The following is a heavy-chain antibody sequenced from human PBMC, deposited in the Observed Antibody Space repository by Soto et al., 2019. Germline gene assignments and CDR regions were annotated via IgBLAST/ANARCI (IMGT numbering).Heavy chain of an antibody. V-gene: IGHV4-31*03. D-gene: IGHD6-13*01. CDR1: GGSISSGGYY. Sequence: QVQLQESGPGLVKPSQTLSLTCTVSGGSISSGGYYWSWIRQHPGKGLEWIGYIYYSGSTYYNPSLKSRVTISVDTSKNPFSLKLSSVTAADTAVYYCARGSSWQADYFDYWGQGTLVTVSS. J-gene: IGHJ4*02. CDR2: IYYSGST. CDR3: ARGSSWQADYFDY.